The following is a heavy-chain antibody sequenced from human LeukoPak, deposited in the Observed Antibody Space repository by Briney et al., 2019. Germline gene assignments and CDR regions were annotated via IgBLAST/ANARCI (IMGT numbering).Heavy chain of an antibody. Sequence: GGSLRLSCAASGFTFSSAWLSWVRQAPGKGLGWVGRIKSKTDGGTTDYAAPVKGRFTISRDDSKNKLFLQMNSLKTEATAVYYCTTEGYCSGGNCYSYDNWGQGTLVTVSS. J-gene: IGHJ4*02. V-gene: IGHV3-15*01. D-gene: IGHD2-15*01. CDR1: GFTFSSAW. CDR2: IKSKTDGGTT. CDR3: TTEGYCSGGNCYSYDN.